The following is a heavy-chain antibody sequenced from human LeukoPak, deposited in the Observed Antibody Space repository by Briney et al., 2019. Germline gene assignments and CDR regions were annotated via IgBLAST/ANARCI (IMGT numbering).Heavy chain of an antibody. Sequence: GGSLRRSCAASGFTFSSYEMNWVRQAPGKGLEWVSYISSSGSTIYYADSVKGRFTISRDNAKNSLYLQMNSLRAEDTAVYYCARAGYDYVWGSPPLDYWGQGTLVTVSS. CDR3: ARAGYDYVWGSPPLDY. D-gene: IGHD3-16*01. CDR1: GFTFSSYE. J-gene: IGHJ4*02. CDR2: ISSSGSTI. V-gene: IGHV3-48*03.